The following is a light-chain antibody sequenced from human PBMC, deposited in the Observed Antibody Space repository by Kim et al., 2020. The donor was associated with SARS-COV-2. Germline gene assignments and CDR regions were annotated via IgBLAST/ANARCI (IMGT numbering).Light chain of an antibody. CDR1: QSISSN. Sequence: EVLMTQSPATLSVFPGERATLSCRASQSISSNLVWYQQKPGQAPRLLMYGASTRATGIPARFSGSGSGTEFTLTISSLQSEDFAVYYCQQYNNWPRTFGQGTKVDIK. J-gene: IGKJ1*01. V-gene: IGKV3-15*01. CDR3: QQYNNWPRT. CDR2: GAS.